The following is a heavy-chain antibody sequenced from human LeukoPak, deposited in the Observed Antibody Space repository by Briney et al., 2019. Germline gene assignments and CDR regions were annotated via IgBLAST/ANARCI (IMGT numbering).Heavy chain of an antibody. Sequence: GGTLRLSCAASGFTFSSYGMSWVRQAPGKGLEWVANIKQDGSEKYYVDSVKGRFTISRDNAKNSLYLQMNSLRAEDTAVYYCAKDLREWGQGTLVTVSS. CDR1: GFTFSSYG. D-gene: IGHD4-17*01. CDR3: AKDLRE. V-gene: IGHV3-7*01. CDR2: IKQDGSEK. J-gene: IGHJ4*02.